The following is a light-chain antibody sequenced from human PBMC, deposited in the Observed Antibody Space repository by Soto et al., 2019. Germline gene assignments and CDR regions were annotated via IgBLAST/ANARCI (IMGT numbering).Light chain of an antibody. CDR3: HQYGSSPRT. V-gene: IGKV3-20*01. CDR2: GAS. CDR1: QSVSNSY. J-gene: IGKJ2*01. Sequence: EIVLTQSPGTLSLSPGERATLSCRASQSVSNSYLAWYQQRPDQAPRLLIYGASSRATGIPYRFSGSGSGTDFTLTISRLEPEDFAVYYCHQYGSSPRTFGQGTRLEIK.